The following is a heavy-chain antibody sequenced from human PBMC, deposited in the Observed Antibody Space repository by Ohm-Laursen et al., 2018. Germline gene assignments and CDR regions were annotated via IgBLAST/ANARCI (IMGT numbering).Heavy chain of an antibody. CDR1: GFTFSNFW. V-gene: IGHV3-7*01. CDR3: VRGGRYGNF. Sequence: SLRLSCTASGFTFSNFWMSWVRQAPGKGLEWVASIKQDGTEKHYVESMQGRFTISRDNAKNSLFLEMNNLRAEDSALYYCVRGGRYGNFWGQGTLVTVSS. D-gene: IGHD6-13*01. CDR2: IKQDGTEK. J-gene: IGHJ4*01.